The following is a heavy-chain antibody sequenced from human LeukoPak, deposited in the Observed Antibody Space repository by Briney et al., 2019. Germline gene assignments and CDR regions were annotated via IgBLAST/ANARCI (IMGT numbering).Heavy chain of an antibody. CDR2: ISWNSGSI. Sequence: GGSLRLSCAASGFTFDDYAMHWVRQAPGKGLEWVSGISWNSGSIGYADSVKGRFTISRDNAKNSLYLQMNSLRAEDTALYYCAKETVGPIDYWGQGTLVTVSS. CDR1: GFTFDDYA. D-gene: IGHD3-16*01. V-gene: IGHV3-9*01. CDR3: AKETVGPIDY. J-gene: IGHJ4*02.